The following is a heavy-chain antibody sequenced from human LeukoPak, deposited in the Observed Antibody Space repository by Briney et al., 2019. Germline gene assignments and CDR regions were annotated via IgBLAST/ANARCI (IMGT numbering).Heavy chain of an antibody. Sequence: SGPTLVNPTQTLTLTCTFSGFSLSTSGVGVGWIRQPPGKALEWLALIYWDDDKRYSPSLKSRLTITKDTSKNQVVLRMTNMDPVDTATYYCAHSVGFTIFGYRYYFDYWGQGTLVTVSS. CDR2: IYWDDDK. V-gene: IGHV2-5*02. D-gene: IGHD3-9*01. J-gene: IGHJ4*02. CDR1: GFSLSTSGVG. CDR3: AHSVGFTIFGYRYYFDY.